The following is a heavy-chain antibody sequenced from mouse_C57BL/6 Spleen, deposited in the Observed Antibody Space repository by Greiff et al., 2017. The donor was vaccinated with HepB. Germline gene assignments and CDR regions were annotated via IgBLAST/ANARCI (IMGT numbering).Heavy chain of an antibody. Sequence: VQLKESGGGLVKPGGSLKLSCAASGFTFSDYGMHWVRQAPEEGLEWVAYISSGSSTIYYADTVKGRFTISRDNAKNTLFLQMTSLRSEDTAMYYCARGYDSNPYAMDYWGQGTSVTVSS. CDR1: GFTFSDYG. D-gene: IGHD2-5*01. V-gene: IGHV5-17*01. CDR3: ARGYDSNPYAMDY. CDR2: ISSGSSTI. J-gene: IGHJ4*01.